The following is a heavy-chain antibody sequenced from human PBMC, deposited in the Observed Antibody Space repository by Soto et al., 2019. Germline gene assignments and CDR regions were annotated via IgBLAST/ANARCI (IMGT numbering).Heavy chain of an antibody. Sequence: EVQLVESGGGLVQPGGSLRLSCAASGFTVSSNYMSWVRQAPGKGLEWVSVIYSGGSTCYADSVKGRFTISRDNSKNTLYLQMNSLRAEDTAVYYCARDTAAAAGTGPDYWGQGTLVTVSS. J-gene: IGHJ4*02. V-gene: IGHV3-66*01. CDR2: IYSGGST. CDR3: ARDTAAAAGTGPDY. D-gene: IGHD6-13*01. CDR1: GFTVSSNY.